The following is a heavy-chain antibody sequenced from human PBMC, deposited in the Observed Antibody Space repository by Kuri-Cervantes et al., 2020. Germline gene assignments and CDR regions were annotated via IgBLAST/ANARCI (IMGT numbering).Heavy chain of an antibody. V-gene: IGHV3-30*03. CDR2: ISYDGSNK. D-gene: IGHD6-6*01. CDR1: GFTFSSYG. CDR3: ARAGSSPRDYYYYYGMDV. Sequence: GGSLRLSCAASGFTFSSYGMHWVRQAPGKGLEWVAVISYDGSNKYYADSVKGRFTISRDNSKNTLYLQMNSLRAEDTAVYYCARAGSSPRDYYYYYGMDVWGQGTTVTVSS. J-gene: IGHJ6*02.